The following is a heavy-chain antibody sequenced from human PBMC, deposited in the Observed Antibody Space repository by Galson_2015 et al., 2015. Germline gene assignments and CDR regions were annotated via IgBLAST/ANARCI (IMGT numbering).Heavy chain of an antibody. CDR1: GFTFDDYT. CDR2: ISWDGGST. J-gene: IGHJ4*02. Sequence: SLRLSCAASGFTFDDYTMHWVRQAPGKGLEWVSLISWDGGSTYYADSVRGRFTISRDNSKNSLYLQMNGLRTEDTALYYCATGCSSTSCYAEYYFDYWGQGTLVTVSS. CDR3: ATGCSSTSCYAEYYFDY. V-gene: IGHV3-43*01. D-gene: IGHD2-2*01.